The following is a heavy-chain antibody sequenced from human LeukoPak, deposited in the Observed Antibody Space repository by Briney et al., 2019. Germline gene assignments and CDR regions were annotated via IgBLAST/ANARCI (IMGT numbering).Heavy chain of an antibody. CDR2: ISWNSGSI. CDR3: AKDLDIVATGAFDY. V-gene: IGHV3-9*02. Sequence: GGSLRLSCAASGFTSDDYAMHWVRQAPGKGLEWVSGISWNSGSIGYADSVKGRFTISRDNAKNSLYLQMNSLRAEDMALYYCAKDLDIVATGAFDYWGQGTLVTVSS. D-gene: IGHD5-12*01. CDR1: GFTSDDYA. J-gene: IGHJ4*02.